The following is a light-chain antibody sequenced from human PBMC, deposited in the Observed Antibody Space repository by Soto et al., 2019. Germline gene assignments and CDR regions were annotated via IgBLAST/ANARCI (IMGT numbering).Light chain of an antibody. CDR3: CSYAGTHTF. V-gene: IGLV2-11*01. Sequence: QSALTQPRSVSVSPVQSVTISCTGTVSDIGSYTFVSWYQQHPGKAPKLIIYDVTARPSGVPDRFSGSKSGTTASLTISGLQDEDEAHYYCCSYAGTHTFFGGGTKLTVL. CDR2: DVT. CDR1: VSDIGSYTF. J-gene: IGLJ2*01.